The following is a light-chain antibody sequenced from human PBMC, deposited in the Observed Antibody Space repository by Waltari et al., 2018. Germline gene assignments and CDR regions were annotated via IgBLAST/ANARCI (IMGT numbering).Light chain of an antibody. Sequence: VVLTQSPLSLPITPGLPASIYCSSSQSLVHINGNTSLSRHHQMPGEPSSRLIYEVANQYSGVLDIFSGRAAGEDVTLKISRVETEDVGVYYCGKGTPVPYSFGQGTKVEIK. CDR3: GKGTPVPYS. CDR1: QSLVHINGNTS. CDR2: EVA. J-gene: IGKJ2*03. V-gene: IGKV2-30*02.